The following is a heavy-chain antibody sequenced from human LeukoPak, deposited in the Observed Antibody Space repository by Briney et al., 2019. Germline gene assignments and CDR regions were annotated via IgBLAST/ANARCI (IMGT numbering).Heavy chain of an antibody. D-gene: IGHD1-26*01. J-gene: IGHJ5*02. Sequence: GGSLRLSCAASGFTFSSYAMSWVRQAPGKGLEWVSGISWNSGTIGYADSVKGRFTISRDNAKNSLFLQMNSLRPEDMAFYYCAKGNSGSYSQDWFDPWGQGTLVTVSS. CDR1: GFTFSSYA. CDR3: AKGNSGSYSQDWFDP. V-gene: IGHV3-9*03. CDR2: ISWNSGTI.